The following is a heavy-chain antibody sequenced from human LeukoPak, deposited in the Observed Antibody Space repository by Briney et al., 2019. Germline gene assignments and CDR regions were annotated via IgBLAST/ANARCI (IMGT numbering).Heavy chain of an antibody. CDR3: ARGSRGYDILTGYYNRYYFDY. CDR1: GGSISSGSYY. V-gene: IGHV4-61*02. J-gene: IGHJ4*02. CDR2: IYTSGST. D-gene: IGHD3-9*01. Sequence: SETLSLTCTVSGGSISSGSYYWSWIRQPAGKGLEWIGRIYTSGSTNYNPSLKSRVTISVDTSKNQFSLKLSSVTAADTAVYYCARGSRGYDILTGYYNRYYFDYWGQGTLVTVSS.